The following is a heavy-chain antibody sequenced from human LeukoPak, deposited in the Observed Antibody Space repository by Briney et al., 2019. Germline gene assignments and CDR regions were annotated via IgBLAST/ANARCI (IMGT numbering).Heavy chain of an antibody. V-gene: IGHV3-23*01. Sequence: GGSLRLSCAACGFSFSNYAMSWVRQAPGKGLEWVSYVAGGGGKKFHADSVKGRFTISRDNSRNTMFLQMNSLRVEDTAVYYCAKCRLSYGDDAFHVWGQGTMVLVSS. CDR2: VAGGGGKK. CDR3: AKCRLSYGDDAFHV. D-gene: IGHD4-17*01. J-gene: IGHJ3*01. CDR1: GFSFSNYA.